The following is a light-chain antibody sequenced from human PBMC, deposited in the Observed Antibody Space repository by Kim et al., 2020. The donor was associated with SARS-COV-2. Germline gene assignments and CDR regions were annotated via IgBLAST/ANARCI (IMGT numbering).Light chain of an antibody. Sequence: EIVLTQSPGTLSLSPGERATLSCRASQSVSSNYLAWYQQKPGQAPRLLIYGASSRATGIPDRFSGSASVTDFTLTISRLEPEDFAVYYCQQYGSSPRTFGQGTKLEI. CDR2: GAS. CDR1: QSVSSNY. CDR3: QQYGSSPRT. V-gene: IGKV3-20*01. J-gene: IGKJ2*01.